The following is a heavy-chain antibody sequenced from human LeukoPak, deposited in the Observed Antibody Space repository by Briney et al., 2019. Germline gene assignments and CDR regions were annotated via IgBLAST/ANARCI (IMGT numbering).Heavy chain of an antibody. D-gene: IGHD2-21*01. CDR2: IYYSGST. V-gene: IGHV4-38-2*02. CDR3: ARASVVAPGGVDFDY. CDR1: GDSISSGYY. J-gene: IGHJ4*02. Sequence: SETLSLTCTVSGDSISSGYYWDWIRQPPGKGLEWMGGIYYSGSTYYNPSLKSRVTISVDTSKNQFSLKLSSVTAADTAVYYCARASVVAPGGVDFDYWGQGTLVTVSS.